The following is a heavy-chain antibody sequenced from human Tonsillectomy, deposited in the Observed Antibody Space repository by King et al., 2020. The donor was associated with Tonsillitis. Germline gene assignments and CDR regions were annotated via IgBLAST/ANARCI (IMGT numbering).Heavy chain of an antibody. Sequence: VQLVESGGGLVQPGGSLRLSCAASGFTFSSYSMNWVRQAPGKGLEWVSYISSSSSTIYYADSVKGRFTIYRDNAKNSLYLQINSLTDEDTAVYFCARDPLWAPTLSGTFDIWGQGTKVTVSS. D-gene: IGHD3-16*01. CDR1: GFTFSSYS. CDR3: ARDPLWAPTLSGTFDI. V-gene: IGHV3-48*02. J-gene: IGHJ3*02. CDR2: ISSSSSTI.